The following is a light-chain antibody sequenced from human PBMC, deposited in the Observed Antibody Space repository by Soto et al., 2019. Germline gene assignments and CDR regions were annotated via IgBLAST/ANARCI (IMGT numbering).Light chain of an antibody. CDR3: QQYGSSPQT. CDR2: DAS. Sequence: VLTQSPASLSLSLGDRATLSCRASQGVSSTYLAWYQQKPGTAPRLLISDASSRATGIPERFSGSGSGTDFTLTISSLEPEDFAVYYCQQYGSSPQTFGEGTKVEIK. J-gene: IGKJ1*01. CDR1: QGVSSTY. V-gene: IGKV3D-20*01.